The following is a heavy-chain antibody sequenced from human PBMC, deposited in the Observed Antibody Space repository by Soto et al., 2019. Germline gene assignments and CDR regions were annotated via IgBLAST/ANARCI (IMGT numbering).Heavy chain of an antibody. CDR2: IYSGGST. D-gene: IGHD6-19*01. CDR1: GFTVSSNY. J-gene: IGHJ4*02. V-gene: IGHV3-53*01. Sequence: GGSLRLSCAASGFTVSSNYMSWVRQAPGKGLEWVSVIYSGGSTYYADSVKGRFTISRDNFKNTLYLQMNSLRAEDTAVYYCARLAWSSGWYYFDYWGQGTLVTVSS. CDR3: ARLAWSSGWYYFDY.